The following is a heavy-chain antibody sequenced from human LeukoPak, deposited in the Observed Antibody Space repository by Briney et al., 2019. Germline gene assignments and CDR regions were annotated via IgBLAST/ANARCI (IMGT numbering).Heavy chain of an antibody. J-gene: IGHJ3*02. CDR2: ISYDGSNK. CDR3: ARDRGLYCSSTSCYDAFDI. Sequence: GGSLRLSCAASGFTFSSYAMSWVRQAPGKGLEWVAVISYDGSNKYYADSVKGRFTISRDNSKNTLYLQMNSLRAEDTAVYYCARDRGLYCSSTSCYDAFDIWGQGTMVTVSS. CDR1: GFTFSSYA. D-gene: IGHD2-2*01. V-gene: IGHV3-30-3*01.